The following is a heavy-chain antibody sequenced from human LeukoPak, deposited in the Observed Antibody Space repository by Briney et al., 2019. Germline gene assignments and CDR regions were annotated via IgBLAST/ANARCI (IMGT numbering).Heavy chain of an antibody. CDR2: ISGSGGST. D-gene: IGHD6-13*01. CDR1: GFTFSSYA. Sequence: GGSLRLSCAASGFTFSSYAMSWVSQAPGKGLEWASAISGSGGSTYYADSVKGRFTISRDNSKNTLYLQMNSLRAEDTAVYYCAKDLSSIAAAGTPLDYWGQGTLVTVSS. CDR3: AKDLSSIAAAGTPLDY. V-gene: IGHV3-23*01. J-gene: IGHJ4*02.